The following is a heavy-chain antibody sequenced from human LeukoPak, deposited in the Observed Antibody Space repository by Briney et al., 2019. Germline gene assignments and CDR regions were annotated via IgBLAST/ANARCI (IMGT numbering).Heavy chain of an antibody. CDR1: KFTFSNYW. CDR2: IKEDGSEK. CDR3: AELGVTMIGGV. D-gene: IGHD3-10*02. V-gene: IGHV3-7*01. Sequence: GGSLRLSCAASKFTFSNYWMSWVRQAPGKGLEWVADIKEDGSEKSYVDSVKGRFTISRDNAKNSLYLQMNSLRAEDTAVYYCAELGVTMIGGVWGKGTTVTISS. J-gene: IGHJ6*04.